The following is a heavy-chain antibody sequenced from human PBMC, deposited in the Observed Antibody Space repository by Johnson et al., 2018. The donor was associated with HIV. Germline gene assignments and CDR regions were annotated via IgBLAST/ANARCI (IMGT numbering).Heavy chain of an antibody. D-gene: IGHD4-23*01. V-gene: IGHV3-64*07. CDR1: GFTFSSYA. Sequence: VQLVESGGGLVQPGGSLRLSCEASGFTFSSYAMHWVRQAPGEGLEYVSAISRDGVNTFYAASVKDRFTIFRDNSKNTLYLQMGSLRPEDMGIYYCAIPYFFDSGNYRWGQGTVVTVSS. CDR2: ISRDGVNT. J-gene: IGHJ3*01. CDR3: AIPYFFDSGNYR.